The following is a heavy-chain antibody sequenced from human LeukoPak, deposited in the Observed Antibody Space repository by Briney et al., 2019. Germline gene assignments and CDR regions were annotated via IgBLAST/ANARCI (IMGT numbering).Heavy chain of an antibody. CDR2: TYYRSKWYN. CDR1: GDSVSSNSAA. J-gene: IGHJ4*02. Sequence: SQTLSLTCAISGDSVSSNSAAWNWFRQPPSRGLKWRGRTYYRSKWYNDYAVSVKSRITINPDTSKNQFSLKLSSVTAADTAVYYCAREGSYYRARHFDYWGQGTLVTVSS. D-gene: IGHD1-26*01. V-gene: IGHV6-1*01. CDR3: AREGSYYRARHFDY.